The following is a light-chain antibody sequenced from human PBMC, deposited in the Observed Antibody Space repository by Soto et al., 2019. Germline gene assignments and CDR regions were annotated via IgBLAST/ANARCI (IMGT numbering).Light chain of an antibody. CDR2: EVS. CDR3: MQATQFPWT. V-gene: IGKV2-29*03. J-gene: IGKJ1*01. Sequence: DVVMTQAPLSLSVTPGQPASISCRSSQSLLHIAGQTHLFWYLQKPGQSPQLLIYEVSNRFSGVPDRFSGSGSGTDFTLTISRVEAEDVGLYYCMQATQFPWTFGQGTKVDIK. CDR1: QSLLHIAGQTH.